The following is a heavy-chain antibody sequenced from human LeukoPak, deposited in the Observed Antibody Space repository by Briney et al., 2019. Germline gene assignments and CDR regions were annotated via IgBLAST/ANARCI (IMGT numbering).Heavy chain of an antibody. CDR3: AKTLTGYYYYYGMDV. D-gene: IGHD1-14*01. CDR2: ISYDGSNK. CDR1: GFTFSSYG. Sequence: PGRSLRLSCAASGFTFSSYGMPWVRQAPGKGLEWVAVISYDGSNKYYADSVKGRFTISRDNSKNTLYLQMNSLRAEDTAVYYCAKTLTGYYYYYGMDVWGQGTTVTVSS. J-gene: IGHJ6*02. V-gene: IGHV3-30*18.